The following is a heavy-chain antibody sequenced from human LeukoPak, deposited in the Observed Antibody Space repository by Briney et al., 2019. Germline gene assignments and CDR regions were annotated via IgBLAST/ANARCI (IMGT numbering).Heavy chain of an antibody. CDR3: ARGGGPPSYFDF. CDR2: IYYSGNT. J-gene: IGHJ4*02. CDR1: GGSISSYY. V-gene: IGHV4-59*01. Sequence: NPSETLSLTCTVSGGSISSYYWSWIRQPPGKGLEWIGYIYYSGNTNYNPSLKSRVTISLDTSKNQFSLKLGSLTAADTAVYYCARGGGPPSYFDFWGQGTLVTVSS.